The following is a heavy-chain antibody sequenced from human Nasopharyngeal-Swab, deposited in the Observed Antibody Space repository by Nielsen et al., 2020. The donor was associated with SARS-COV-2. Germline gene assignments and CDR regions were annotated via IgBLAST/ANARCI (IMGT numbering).Heavy chain of an antibody. CDR1: SDSISPYF. CDR3: ARIDGWGAMDV. V-gene: IGHV4-59*13. CDR2: TSHSGST. Sequence: SETLSLTCTVSSDSISPYFWNWIRQPPGMGLEWIGYTSHSGSTNYTPSLKSRVTISIDTSKKQLSLKLRSVTAADTAVYYCARIDGWGAMDVWGQGTTVTVSS. D-gene: IGHD3-10*01. J-gene: IGHJ6*02.